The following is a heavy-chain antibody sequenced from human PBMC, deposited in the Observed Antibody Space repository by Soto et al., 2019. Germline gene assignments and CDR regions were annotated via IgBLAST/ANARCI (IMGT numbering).Heavy chain of an antibody. CDR3: ARRWGPVFDY. CDR1: GGSISSYY. CDR2: IYYSGSN. V-gene: IGHV4-59*08. Sequence: QVQLQESGPGLVKPSETLSLTCTVSGGSISSYYWSWIRQPPGKGLEWIGYIYYSGSNNYNPSLKIRVTISLDTSKNQFSLKRSSVSVADTAVYYCARRWGPVFDYWCQGTLVTLSS. J-gene: IGHJ4*02. D-gene: IGHD3-16*01.